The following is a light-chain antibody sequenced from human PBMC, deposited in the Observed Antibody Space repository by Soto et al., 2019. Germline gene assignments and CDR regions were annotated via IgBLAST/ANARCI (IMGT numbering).Light chain of an antibody. CDR3: QQVKSYPRT. Sequence: DIQLTQSPSFLSASVGDRVTITCRASQGIAGSLAWYQQKPGKPPKLLIYAESTLQSGVPSRVSGSGSGTRGTLTISSLQPEEFATYYCQQVKSYPRTFGGGTKVYIK. J-gene: IGKJ4*01. CDR1: QGIAGS. V-gene: IGKV1-9*01. CDR2: AES.